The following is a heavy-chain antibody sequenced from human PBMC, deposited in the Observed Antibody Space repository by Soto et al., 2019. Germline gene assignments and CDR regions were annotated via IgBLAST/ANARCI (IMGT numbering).Heavy chain of an antibody. Sequence: VQLVESGGGLVQPGGSLRLSCAASGFTFSSYWIHWVRQAPGKGLVWVSRINSDGSSTTYADSVKGRFTISRDNAKNTLYLQMNSLRAEDTAVYYCAREGNNWDDGFDYWGQGTLVTVSS. J-gene: IGHJ4*02. D-gene: IGHD1-20*01. CDR3: AREGNNWDDGFDY. CDR1: GFTFSSYW. V-gene: IGHV3-74*01. CDR2: INSDGSST.